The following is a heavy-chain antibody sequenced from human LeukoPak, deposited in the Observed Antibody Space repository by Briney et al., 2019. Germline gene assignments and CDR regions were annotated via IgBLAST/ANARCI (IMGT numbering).Heavy chain of an antibody. V-gene: IGHV4-34*01. CDR2: INHSGSS. Sequence: SETLSLTCAVYGGSISGYYWSWIRQPPGKGLEWIGEINHSGSSDYNPSLKSRVIMSLDTSKNQFSLKLSSVTAADTAVYYCAREAQYCSGGNCYGGYFQHWGQGTLVTVSS. D-gene: IGHD2-15*01. CDR1: GGSISGYY. CDR3: AREAQYCSGGNCYGGYFQH. J-gene: IGHJ1*01.